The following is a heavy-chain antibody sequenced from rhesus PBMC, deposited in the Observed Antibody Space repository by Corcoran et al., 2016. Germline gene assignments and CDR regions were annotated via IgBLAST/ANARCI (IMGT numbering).Heavy chain of an antibody. Sequence: QVQLQESGPGLVKPSETLSLTCSVSGYSISSGYGWSWIRQPAGKGLGWIGYIGGSTGHTNNTPSLPSRVPSSKDTSKNHFSRKLSSVVAADTAVYYCVRHPEHANFEYRFPVWGAGVLVTVSS. CDR2: IGGSTGHT. J-gene: IGHJ5-1*01. CDR3: VRHPEHANFEYRFPV. V-gene: IGHV4-127*01. D-gene: IGHD4-35*01. CDR1: GYSISSGYG.